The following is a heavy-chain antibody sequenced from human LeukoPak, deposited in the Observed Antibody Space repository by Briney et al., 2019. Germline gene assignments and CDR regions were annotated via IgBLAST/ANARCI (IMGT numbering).Heavy chain of an antibody. CDR3: ARGDSSGYYFPHFDY. CDR1: GGSFSGYY. Sequence: SETLSLTCAVYGGSFSGYYWSWIRQPPGKGLEWIGEINHSGSTYYNPSLKSRVTISVDTSKNQFSLKLSSVTAADTAVYYCARGDSSGYYFPHFDYWGQGTLVTVSS. CDR2: INHSGST. J-gene: IGHJ4*02. D-gene: IGHD3-22*01. V-gene: IGHV4-34*01.